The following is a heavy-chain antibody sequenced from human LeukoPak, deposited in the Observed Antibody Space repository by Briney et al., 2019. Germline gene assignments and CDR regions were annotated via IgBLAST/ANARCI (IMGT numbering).Heavy chain of an antibody. CDR3: ARGTMWELLAAFDI. J-gene: IGHJ3*02. V-gene: IGHV3-21*01. CDR2: ISSSSYI. D-gene: IGHD1-26*01. Sequence: GGSLRPSCAASGFTFSSYNMNWVRQAPGKGLEWVSSISSSSYIYYADSVKGRFTISRDNAKNSLYLQMNSLRAEDTAVYYCARGTMWELLAAFDIWGQGTMVTVSS. CDR1: GFTFSSYN.